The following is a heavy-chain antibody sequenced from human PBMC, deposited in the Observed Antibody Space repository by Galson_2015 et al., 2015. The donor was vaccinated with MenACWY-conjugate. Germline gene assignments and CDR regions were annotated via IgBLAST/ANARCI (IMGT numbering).Heavy chain of an antibody. CDR3: ANDGLTISAPYYYSYMDV. D-gene: IGHD3-3*01. CDR2: IRKDGSAE. V-gene: IGHV3-30*02. CDR1: GFTFSNYG. J-gene: IGHJ6*03. Sequence: SLRLSCAASGFTFSNYGMHWVRQAPGKGLEWVAFIRKDGSAEYYADSVKGRFTVSRDNSKDTLYLQLNSLRAEDTAVYSCANDGLTISAPYYYSYMDVWGKGTTVTVSS.